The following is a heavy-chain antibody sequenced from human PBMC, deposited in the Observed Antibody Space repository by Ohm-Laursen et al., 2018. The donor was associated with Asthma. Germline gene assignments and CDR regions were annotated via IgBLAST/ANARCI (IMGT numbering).Heavy chain of an antibody. Sequence: ASVKVSCKTSGYTFTSYDINWVRQATGQGLEWMGWMNPNSGNTGYAQKFQGRVTMTRNTSISTAYMELSSLRSEDTAVYYCALSYYDSSGRYYYYGMDVWGQGTTVTVSS. CDR3: ALSYYDSSGRYYYYGMDV. CDR1: GYTFTSYD. V-gene: IGHV1-8*01. CDR2: MNPNSGNT. D-gene: IGHD3-22*01. J-gene: IGHJ6*02.